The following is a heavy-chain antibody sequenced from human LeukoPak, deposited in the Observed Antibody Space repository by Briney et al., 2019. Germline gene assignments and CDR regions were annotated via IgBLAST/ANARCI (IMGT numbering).Heavy chain of an antibody. J-gene: IGHJ6*02. Sequence: WASVKVSCKASGYTFTSYAMHWVRQAPGQRLEWMGWINAGNGNTKYSQKLQGRVTMTTDTSTSTAYMELRSLRSDDTAVYYCARDWALRFLEWLVEDYYYYGMDVWGQGTTVTVSS. CDR3: ARDWALRFLEWLVEDYYYYGMDV. CDR2: INAGNGNT. D-gene: IGHD3-3*01. CDR1: GYTFTSYA. V-gene: IGHV1-3*01.